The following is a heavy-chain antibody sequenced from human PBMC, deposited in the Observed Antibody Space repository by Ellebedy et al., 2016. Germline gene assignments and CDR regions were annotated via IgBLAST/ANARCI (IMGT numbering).Heavy chain of an antibody. CDR1: GFTFSDYY. D-gene: IGHD4-11*01. CDR2: ISSSGSTI. CDR3: ARLDSNYGD. J-gene: IGHJ4*02. V-gene: IGHV3-11*01. Sequence: GESLKISXAASGFTFSDYYMSWIRQAPGKGLEWVSYISSSGSTIYYADSVKGRFTISRDNAKNSLYLQMNSLRVEDTAVYYCARLDSNYGDWGQGTLVTVSS.